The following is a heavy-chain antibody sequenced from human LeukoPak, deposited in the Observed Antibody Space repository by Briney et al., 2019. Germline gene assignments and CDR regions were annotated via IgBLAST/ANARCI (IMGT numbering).Heavy chain of an antibody. CDR1: GFTFDDYG. CDR3: ARVPAVVRGVTTYYYYYMDV. CDR2: INWNGGST. Sequence: GGSLRLSCAASGFTFDDYGMSWVRQAPGKGLEWVSGINWNGGSTGYADSVKGRFTISRDNAKNSLYLQMNSLRAEDTALYHCARVPAVVRGVTTYYYYYMDVWGKGTTVTIS. D-gene: IGHD3-10*01. V-gene: IGHV3-20*01. J-gene: IGHJ6*03.